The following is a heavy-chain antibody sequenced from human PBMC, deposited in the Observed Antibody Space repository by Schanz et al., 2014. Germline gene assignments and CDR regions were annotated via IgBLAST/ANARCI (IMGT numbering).Heavy chain of an antibody. V-gene: IGHV1-46*01. Sequence: QVQLVQSGAEVKKPGASVKVSCKASGYTFSRYGISWVRQAPGQGLEWMGVINPSGGSTIYAQKFQGRVTMTRDTSTSTVYMELRSLRSDDTAVYYCARDNLVSSSWYNYYGMDVWGQGTTVTVSS. CDR2: INPSGGST. CDR3: ARDNLVSSSWYNYYGMDV. CDR1: GYTFSRYG. D-gene: IGHD6-13*01. J-gene: IGHJ6*02.